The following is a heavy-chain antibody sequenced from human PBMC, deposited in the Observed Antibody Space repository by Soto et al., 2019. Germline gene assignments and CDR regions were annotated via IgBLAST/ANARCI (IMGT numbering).Heavy chain of an antibody. CDR3: AKFRDGLGTQTDT. CDR1: GFTFSSYA. J-gene: IGHJ5*02. Sequence: EVQLLESGGNLVQPGGSLRLSCAASGFTFSSYAMSWVRQAPGKGLEWVSTVGVSGATTYYTDSVKGRFTISRNHSNNTLFLSMHIMRAEDTAIYNCAKFRDGLGTQTDTWGQGTQVTVYS. CDR2: VGVSGATT. V-gene: IGHV3-23*01. D-gene: IGHD3-16*01.